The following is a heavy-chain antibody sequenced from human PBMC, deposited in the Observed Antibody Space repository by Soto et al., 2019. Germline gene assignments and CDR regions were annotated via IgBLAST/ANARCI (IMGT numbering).Heavy chain of an antibody. Sequence: GGSLRLSCAASGFTFSSYGMHWVRQAPGKGLEWVAVISYDGSNIYYADSVKGRFTISRDNSKNTLYLQMNSLRAEDTAVYYCAKDRQIAAAGTEFDYWGQGTLVTVSS. D-gene: IGHD6-13*01. CDR1: GFTFSSYG. V-gene: IGHV3-30*18. CDR3: AKDRQIAAAGTEFDY. CDR2: ISYDGSNI. J-gene: IGHJ4*02.